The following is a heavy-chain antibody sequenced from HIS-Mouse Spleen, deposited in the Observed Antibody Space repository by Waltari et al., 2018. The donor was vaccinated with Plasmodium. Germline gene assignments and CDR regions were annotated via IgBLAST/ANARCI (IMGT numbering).Heavy chain of an antibody. Sequence: QVQLQQWGAGLLKPSETLSLTCAVYGGSFSGYYWSWIRQPQGKGREWIGEIKHSGSTNYNPSLKIRVTIAVDTSKNQFSLKLSSVTAADTAVYYCARGPGDIVATTFDYWGQGTLVTVSS. CDR1: GGSFSGYY. CDR2: IKHSGST. CDR3: ARGPGDIVATTFDY. J-gene: IGHJ4*02. D-gene: IGHD5-12*01. V-gene: IGHV4-34*01.